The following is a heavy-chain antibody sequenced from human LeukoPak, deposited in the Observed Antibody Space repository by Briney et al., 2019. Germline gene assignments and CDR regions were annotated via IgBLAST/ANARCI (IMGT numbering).Heavy chain of an antibody. J-gene: IGHJ4*02. CDR1: GGSISSYY. CDR3: ARGETYYYLDY. V-gene: IGHV4-59*01. Sequence: SETLSLTCTVSGGSISSYYWSWIRQPPGKGLESIGYIYYTGNTKYNPSLKGRVTISLDTSKNQFSLQLSSVTATDTAVYYCARGETYYYLDYWGQGTLVTVSS. CDR2: IYYTGNT. D-gene: IGHD1-26*01.